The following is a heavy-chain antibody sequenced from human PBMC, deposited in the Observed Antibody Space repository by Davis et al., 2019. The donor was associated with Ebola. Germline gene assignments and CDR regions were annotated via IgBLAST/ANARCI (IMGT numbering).Heavy chain of an antibody. D-gene: IGHD3-22*01. CDR2: INTKTGHP. CDR1: GYTFPSYA. V-gene: IGHV7-4-1*02. Sequence: AASVKVSCKASGYTFPSYAINWVRQAPGQGLEWMGWINTKTGHPTYAQGFEGRFVFSMDTSVNTAYLQITSLKGEDAAVYYCATGDYDSSGYYLEYFQHWGQGTLVTVSS. CDR3: ATGDYDSSGYYLEYFQH. J-gene: IGHJ1*01.